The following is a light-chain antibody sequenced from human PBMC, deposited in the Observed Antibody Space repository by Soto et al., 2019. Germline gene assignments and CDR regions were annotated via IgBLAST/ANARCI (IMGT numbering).Light chain of an antibody. V-gene: IGKV1-5*01. CDR1: QTTNTW. CDR2: DAS. CDR3: QQYISYPYT. Sequence: DIQMTQFPSTLSASVGDRVTITCRASQTTNTWLAWYQQKPGTAPKLLIYDASSLEGGVPSRFSASGSGTEFTPTISSLQPDDLATYYCQQYISYPYTFGQGTKVDIK. J-gene: IGKJ2*01.